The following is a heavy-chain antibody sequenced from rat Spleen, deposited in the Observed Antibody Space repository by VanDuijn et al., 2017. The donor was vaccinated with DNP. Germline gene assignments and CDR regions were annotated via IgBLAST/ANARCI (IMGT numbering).Heavy chain of an antibody. CDR1: GFTFNNYY. J-gene: IGHJ2*01. Sequence: EVQLVESGGGLVQPGRSLKLSCKASGFTFNNYYMAWVRQAPKKGLEWVASISYEGSSTYYGDSVKGRFTISRDNAKSTLYLQMNSLRSEDTATYYCARFDYFDYWGQGVMVTVSS. V-gene: IGHV5-22*01. CDR3: ARFDYFDY. CDR2: ISYEGSST.